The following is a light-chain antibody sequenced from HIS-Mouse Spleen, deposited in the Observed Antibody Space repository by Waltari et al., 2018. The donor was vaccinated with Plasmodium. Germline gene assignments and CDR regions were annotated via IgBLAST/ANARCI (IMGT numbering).Light chain of an antibody. CDR2: GAS. J-gene: IGKJ5*01. Sequence: EIVLTQSPGTLSLSPGERATLSCRAGKCVSSSYLAWYQQKPGQAPRLPILGASSRATGIPDRLSSSGSVTDFTLTISRLEREDFAVYYCQQYGSSPITFGQGTRLEIK. CDR1: KCVSSSY. V-gene: IGKV3-20*01. CDR3: QQYGSSPIT.